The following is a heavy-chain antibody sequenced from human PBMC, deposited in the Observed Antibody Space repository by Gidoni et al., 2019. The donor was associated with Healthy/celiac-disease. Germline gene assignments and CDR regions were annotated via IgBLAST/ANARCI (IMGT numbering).Heavy chain of an antibody. CDR1: GYTFTGYY. Sequence: QVQLVQSGAEAKKPGVSVKVACKASGYTFTGYYMHWVRQAPGQGLEWMGWINPNSGGTNYAQKFQGWVTMTRDTSISTAYMELSRLRSDDAAVYYCARGGDIVVVPAAPNGFDPWGQGTLVTVSS. D-gene: IGHD2-2*01. V-gene: IGHV1-2*04. CDR3: ARGGDIVVVPAAPNGFDP. CDR2: INPNSGGT. J-gene: IGHJ5*02.